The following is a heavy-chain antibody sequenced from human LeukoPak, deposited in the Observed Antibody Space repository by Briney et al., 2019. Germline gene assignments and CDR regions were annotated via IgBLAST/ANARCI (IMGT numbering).Heavy chain of an antibody. CDR3: ARAVSIVVVPAATYDAFDI. V-gene: IGHV4-34*01. Sequence: SETLSLTCAVYGGSFSGYYWSWIRQPPGKGLEWIGGINHSGSTNYNPSLKSRVTISVDTSKNQFSLKLSSVTAADTAVYYCARAVSIVVVPAATYDAFDIWGQGTMVTVSS. CDR2: INHSGST. D-gene: IGHD2-2*01. J-gene: IGHJ3*02. CDR1: GGSFSGYY.